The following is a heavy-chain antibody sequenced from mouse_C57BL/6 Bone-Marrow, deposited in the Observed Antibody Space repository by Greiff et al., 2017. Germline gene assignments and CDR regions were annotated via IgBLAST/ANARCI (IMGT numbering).Heavy chain of an antibody. Sequence: VQLQQSGAELVRPGASVKLSCTASGFNIKDDYMHWVKQRPEQGLEWIGWIDPENGDPEYASKFQGKATITAATSSNTAYLQRSSLTSEDTAVYYCTNPYWDLYWGQGTSVTVSS. D-gene: IGHD4-1*01. CDR2: IDPENGDP. CDR3: TNPYWDLY. CDR1: GFNIKDDY. V-gene: IGHV14-4*01. J-gene: IGHJ4*01.